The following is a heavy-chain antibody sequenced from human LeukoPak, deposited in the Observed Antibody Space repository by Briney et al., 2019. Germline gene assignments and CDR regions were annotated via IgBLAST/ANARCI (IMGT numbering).Heavy chain of an antibody. J-gene: IGHJ4*02. V-gene: IGHV3-53*01. D-gene: IGHD3-22*01. CDR3: ARDPPRHYDSSGYFDY. Sequence: PGGPLRLSCAASGFTVSSNYMSWVRQAPGKGVEWVSVIYSGGSTYYADSVKGRFTISRDNSKNTLYLQMNSLRAEDTAVYYCARDPPRHYDSSGYFDYWGQGTLVTVSS. CDR1: GFTVSSNY. CDR2: IYSGGST.